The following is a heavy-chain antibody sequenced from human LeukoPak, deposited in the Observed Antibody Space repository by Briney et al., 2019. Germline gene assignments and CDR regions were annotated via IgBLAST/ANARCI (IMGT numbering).Heavy chain of an antibody. CDR3: ARDRTDYDFWSGYYGYYYMDV. CDR1: GFTFSSYA. CDR2: ISSNGGST. V-gene: IGHV3-64*01. Sequence: GGSLRLSCAASGFTFSSYAMHWVCQAPGKGLEYVSAISSNGGSTYYANSVKGRFTISRDNSKNTLYLQMGSLRAEDMAVYYCARDRTDYDFWSGYYGYYYMDVWGKGTTVTVSS. J-gene: IGHJ6*03. D-gene: IGHD3-3*01.